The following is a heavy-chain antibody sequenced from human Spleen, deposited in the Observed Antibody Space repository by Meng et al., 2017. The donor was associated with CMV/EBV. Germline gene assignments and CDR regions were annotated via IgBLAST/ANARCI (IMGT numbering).Heavy chain of an antibody. Sequence: GESLKISCAASGFTFSSYWMSWVRQAPGKGLEWVANIKQDGSEKYYVDSVKGRFTISRDNAENSLYLQMNSLRADDTAVYYCASYNWDLYYFDYWGQGTLVTVSS. CDR2: IKQDGSEK. CDR3: ASYNWDLYYFDY. J-gene: IGHJ4*02. CDR1: GFTFSSYW. V-gene: IGHV3-7*01. D-gene: IGHD1-1*01.